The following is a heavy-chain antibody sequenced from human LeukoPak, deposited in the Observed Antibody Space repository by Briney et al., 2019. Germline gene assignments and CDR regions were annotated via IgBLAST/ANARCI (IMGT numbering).Heavy chain of an antibody. CDR2: IYPGDSDT. CDR1: GYSFTSYW. V-gene: IGHV5-51*01. CDR3: ARSIAAAGNFDY. J-gene: IGHJ4*02. Sequence: GESLQISWKGSGYSFTSYWIGWVRPMPGKGLGWMGIIYPGDSDTRYSPSFQGQVTISANKSISTAYLQWSSLKASDTAMYYCARSIAAAGNFDYWGQGTLVTVSS. D-gene: IGHD6-13*01.